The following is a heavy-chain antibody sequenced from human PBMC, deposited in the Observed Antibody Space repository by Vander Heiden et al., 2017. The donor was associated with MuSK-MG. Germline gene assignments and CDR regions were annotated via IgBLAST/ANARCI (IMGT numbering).Heavy chain of an antibody. Sequence: EVQLLESGGGLVQPGGSLRLTCEASGFTFSSYAMSWVRQAPGKGLQGVATIKGGGFTTYYADSVKGRFTISRDSSKNTLYLQMNSLRAEDTAVYYCAKGGYSGYVRYFDLWGRGTLVTVSS. D-gene: IGHD5-12*01. J-gene: IGHJ2*01. CDR3: AKGGYSGYVRYFDL. V-gene: IGHV3-23*01. CDR2: IKGGGFTT. CDR1: GFTFSSYA.